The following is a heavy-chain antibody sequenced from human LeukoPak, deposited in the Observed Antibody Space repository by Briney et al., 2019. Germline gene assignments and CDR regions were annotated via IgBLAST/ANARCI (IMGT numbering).Heavy chain of an antibody. Sequence: GGSLRLSCGASGFXVSTNYMSWVRQAPGKGLEWVSVIYSGDTTSYADSVRGKFTISRDNSKNTLYLQMNSLRAEDTAVYYCASILRSSSGYYFDYWGQGTLVTVSS. CDR3: ASILRSSSGYYFDY. V-gene: IGHV3-66*01. D-gene: IGHD3-10*01. J-gene: IGHJ4*02. CDR1: GFXVSTNY. CDR2: IYSGDTT.